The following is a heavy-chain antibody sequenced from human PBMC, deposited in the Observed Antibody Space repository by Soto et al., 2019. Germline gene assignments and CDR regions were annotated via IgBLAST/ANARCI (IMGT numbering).Heavy chain of an antibody. D-gene: IGHD3-10*01. CDR2: IYPGDSDT. CDR3: ATTSMVRVYGMDV. Sequence: GESLTISCKGSGYSFTSYWIGWVRQMPGKGLEWMGIIYPGDSDTRYSPSFQGQVTISADKSISTAYLQWSSLKASDTAMYYCATTSMVRVYGMDVWGQGTTVTVSS. V-gene: IGHV5-51*01. CDR1: GYSFTSYW. J-gene: IGHJ6*02.